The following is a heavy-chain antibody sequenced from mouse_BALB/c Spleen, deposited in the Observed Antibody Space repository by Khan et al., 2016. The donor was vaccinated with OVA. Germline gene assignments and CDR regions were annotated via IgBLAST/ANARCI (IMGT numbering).Heavy chain of an antibody. Sequence: EVQLVESGPGLVKPSQSLSLTCTVTGYSITSDYAWNWIRQFPGNKLEWMGYINYSGSTNYNPALKSRISITRDTSKNPFFLQLNSVTTADTATXYCARDGSRYNYAMDYWGQGTSVTVSS. CDR3: ARDGSRYNYAMDY. CDR1: GYSITSDYA. D-gene: IGHD2-3*01. CDR2: INYSGST. J-gene: IGHJ4*01. V-gene: IGHV3-2*02.